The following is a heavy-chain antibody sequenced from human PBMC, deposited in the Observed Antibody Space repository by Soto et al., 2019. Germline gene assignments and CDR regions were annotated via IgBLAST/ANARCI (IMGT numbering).Heavy chain of an antibody. CDR3: ARGMSDGFGEVS. Sequence: QVQLVQSGAEVKKPGASVKVSCKTSGYTFTKDDINWVRQAAGQGLEWIGWMSPNSGNTGYAQKFQGRVTLTRDTSISTAYMELSSLRSEDTAVYYCARGMSDGFGEVSWGQGTLVTVSS. J-gene: IGHJ5*02. V-gene: IGHV1-8*01. D-gene: IGHD3-10*01. CDR2: MSPNSGNT. CDR1: GYTFTKDD.